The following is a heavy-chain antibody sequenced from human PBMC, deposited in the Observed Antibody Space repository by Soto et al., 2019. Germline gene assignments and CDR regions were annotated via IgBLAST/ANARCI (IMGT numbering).Heavy chain of an antibody. CDR3: ARDHRYSGSRLFDY. CDR2: IIPIFGTA. CDR1: GVTFSSYA. J-gene: IGHJ4*02. D-gene: IGHD1-26*01. Sequence: ASVEGSCKASGVTFSSYAISWVRQAHGQGLEWMGGIIPIFGTANYAQKFQGRVTITADESTSTAYMELRSLRSDDTAVYYCARDHRYSGSRLFDYWGQGTLVTVSS. V-gene: IGHV1-69*13.